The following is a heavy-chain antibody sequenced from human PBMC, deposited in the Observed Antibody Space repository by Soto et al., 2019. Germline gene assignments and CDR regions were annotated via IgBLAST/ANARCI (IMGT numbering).Heavy chain of an antibody. D-gene: IGHD3-3*01. CDR2: TYYRSKWYN. Sequence: SQTLSLTCAISVDSVSSNIAAWNWIRQSPSRGLEWLGTTYYRSKWYNDYAVSVKSRLAINADKSKNQFSLQLNSVTPEDTAVYYCARGEGLLVYWGQGTLVTVSS. CDR1: VDSVSSNIAA. J-gene: IGHJ4*02. CDR3: ARGEGLLVY. V-gene: IGHV6-1*01.